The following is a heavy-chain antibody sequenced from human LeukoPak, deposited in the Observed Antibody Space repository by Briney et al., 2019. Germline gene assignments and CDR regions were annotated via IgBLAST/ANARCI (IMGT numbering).Heavy chain of an antibody. CDR1: GFTFSSYG. Sequence: GGSLRLSCAASGFTFSSYGMHWVRQAPGKGLEWVAFIRYDGSNKYYADSVKGRFTISRDNSKNTLYLQMNSLRAEDTAVYYCAKDMADYYGSGRGKFGYWGQGTLVTVSS. CDR2: IRYDGSNK. J-gene: IGHJ4*02. CDR3: AKDMADYYGSGRGKFGY. V-gene: IGHV3-30*02. D-gene: IGHD3-10*01.